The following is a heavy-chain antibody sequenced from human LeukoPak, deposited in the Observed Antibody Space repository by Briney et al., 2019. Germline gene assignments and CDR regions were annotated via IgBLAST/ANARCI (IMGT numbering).Heavy chain of an antibody. Sequence: PSKTLSLTCTVSGGSISSYYWSWIRQPAGKGLEWIGRIYSSGSANYNPSLKSRVTMSVDTSKNQFSLKLSSVTAADTAVYYCASGAVAGRYYYYYYYMDVWGKRTTVTVSS. CDR3: ASGAVAGRYYYYYYYMDV. V-gene: IGHV4-4*07. J-gene: IGHJ6*03. D-gene: IGHD6-19*01. CDR2: IYSSGSA. CDR1: GGSISSYY.